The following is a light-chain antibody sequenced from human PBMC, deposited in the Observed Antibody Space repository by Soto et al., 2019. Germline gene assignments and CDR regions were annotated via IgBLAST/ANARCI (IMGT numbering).Light chain of an antibody. CDR1: HHIDTF. J-gene: IGKJ5*01. Sequence: VVLTQSPATLSLSPGEGAALSCRASHHIDTFLAWYQQKPGQAPRLLIYDSSTRVPGVPLRFSGRGSGTDFTLTISSLEHEDFALYFCQHRNKRQPVIFGQGTRLEIK. V-gene: IGKV3-11*01. CDR3: QHRNKRQPVI. CDR2: DSS.